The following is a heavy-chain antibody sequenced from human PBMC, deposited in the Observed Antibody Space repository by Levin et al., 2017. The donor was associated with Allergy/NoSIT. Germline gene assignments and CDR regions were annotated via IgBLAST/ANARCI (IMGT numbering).Heavy chain of an antibody. Sequence: PSETLSLTCIVSGGSISGGDYYWSWIRQPPGKALEWVGYIYHTGSTDSNPTLKSRVTMSVDTSRNHFSLKLTSVTASDTAVYYCTRGQFLSSSWPYDLWGQGTLVTVSS. CDR2: IYHTGST. J-gene: IGHJ4*02. D-gene: IGHD6-13*01. CDR3: TRGQFLSSSWPYDL. V-gene: IGHV4-30-4*01. CDR1: GGSISGGDYY.